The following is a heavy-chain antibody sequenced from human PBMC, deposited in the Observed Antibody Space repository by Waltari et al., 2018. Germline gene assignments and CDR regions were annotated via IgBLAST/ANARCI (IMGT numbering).Heavy chain of an antibody. J-gene: IGHJ4*02. D-gene: IGHD3-22*01. CDR2: ISGSGGST. V-gene: IGHV3-23*04. CDR3: AKAPRPYYDSSGYYPN. CDR1: GFTFSSYA. Sequence: VQLVQSGGGLVQPGGSLRLSCAASGFTFSSYAMSWVRQAPGKGLEWVSAISGSGGSTYYADSVKGRFTISRDNSKNTLYLQMNSLRAEDTAVYYCAKAPRPYYDSSGYYPNWGQGTLVTVSS.